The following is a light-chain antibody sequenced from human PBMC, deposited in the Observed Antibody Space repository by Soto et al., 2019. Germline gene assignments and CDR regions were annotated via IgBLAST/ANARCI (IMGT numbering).Light chain of an antibody. J-gene: IGKJ5*01. CDR2: GAS. Sequence: EVVWTRSPGTLSLSPGERATLSCRASQSVSSSYLAWYQQKPGQAPRLLIYGASSRATGIPDRFSGSGSGTDFTLTISSLQPEDFASYYCQQSYSAPITFGQGTRLEIK. CDR3: QQSYSAPIT. V-gene: IGKV3-20*01. CDR1: QSVSSSY.